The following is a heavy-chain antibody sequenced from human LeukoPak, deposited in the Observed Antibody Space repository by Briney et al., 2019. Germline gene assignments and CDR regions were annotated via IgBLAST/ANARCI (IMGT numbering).Heavy chain of an antibody. J-gene: IGHJ4*02. CDR3: AKARAGDITAAFNY. CDR2: ISASGGNP. CDR1: GFTFSSYA. Sequence: PGGSLGLPCAASGFTFSSYAMSWVRQAPGKGLEWVSGISASGGNPYYADSVKGRFTISRDNSENTLNLQMNSLRAEDTAVYYCAKARAGDITAAFNYWGQGTLVTVSS. V-gene: IGHV3-23*01. D-gene: IGHD6-13*01.